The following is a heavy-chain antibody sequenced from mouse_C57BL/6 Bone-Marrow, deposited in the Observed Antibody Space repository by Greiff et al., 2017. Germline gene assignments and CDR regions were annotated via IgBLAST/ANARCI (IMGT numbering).Heavy chain of an antibody. CDR1: GYTFTSYW. D-gene: IGHD1-1*01. CDR3: KGYYGSSSWFAY. Sequence: EVQRVESGTVLARPGASVKMSCKTSGYTFTSYWMHWVKQRPGQGLEWIGAIYPGNSDTSYNQKFKGKAKLTAVTSASTAYMELSSLTNEDSAVYYCKGYYGSSSWFAYWGQGTLVTVSA. J-gene: IGHJ3*01. V-gene: IGHV1-5*01. CDR2: IYPGNSDT.